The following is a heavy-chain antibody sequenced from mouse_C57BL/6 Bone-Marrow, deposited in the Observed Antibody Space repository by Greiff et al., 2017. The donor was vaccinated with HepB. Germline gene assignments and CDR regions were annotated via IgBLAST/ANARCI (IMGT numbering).Heavy chain of an antibody. CDR3: ARGYGSSYDYAMDY. CDR2: IYPGDGDT. Sequence: LVESGPELVKPGASVKISCKASGYAFSSSWMNWVKQRPGKGLEWIGRIYPGDGDTNYNGKFKGKATLTADKSSSTAYMQLSSLTSEDSAVYFCARGYGSSYDYAMDYWGQGTSVTVSS. J-gene: IGHJ4*01. V-gene: IGHV1-82*01. CDR1: GYAFSSSW. D-gene: IGHD1-1*01.